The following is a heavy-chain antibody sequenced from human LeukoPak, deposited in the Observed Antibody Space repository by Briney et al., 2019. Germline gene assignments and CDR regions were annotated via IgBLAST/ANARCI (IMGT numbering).Heavy chain of an antibody. D-gene: IGHD6-13*01. CDR1: GYPFTGYY. J-gene: IGHJ3*02. Sequence: ASVKVSCKASGYPFTGYYMHWVRQAPGQGLEWMGWINPNSGGTNYAQKFQGWVTMTRDASISTAYMELSRLRSDDTAVYYCARTLNSSCAFDIWGQGTMVTLSS. CDR2: INPNSGGT. CDR3: ARTLNSSCAFDI. V-gene: IGHV1-2*04.